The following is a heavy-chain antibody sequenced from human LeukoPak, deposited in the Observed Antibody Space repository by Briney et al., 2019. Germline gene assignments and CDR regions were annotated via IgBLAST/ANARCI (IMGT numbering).Heavy chain of an antibody. CDR1: GFTFSSYA. D-gene: IGHD2-2*01. CDR2: ISGSGGST. J-gene: IGHJ4*02. Sequence: GGSLRLSCAASGFTFSSYAMSWVRQAPGKGLEWVSAISGSGGSTYYADSVKGRFTISRDNSKNTPYLQMNSLRAEDTAVYYCAKGANRGGGLGYCSSTSCPPDYWGQGTLVTVSS. V-gene: IGHV3-23*01. CDR3: AKGANRGGGLGYCSSTSCPPDY.